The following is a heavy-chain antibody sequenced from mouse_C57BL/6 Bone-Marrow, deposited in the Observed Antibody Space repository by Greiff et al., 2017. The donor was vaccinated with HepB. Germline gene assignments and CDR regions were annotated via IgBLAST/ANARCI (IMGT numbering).Heavy chain of an antibody. CDR1: GFTFSSYG. V-gene: IGHV5-6*02. CDR3: ARKGCPWYFDV. J-gene: IGHJ1*03. CDR2: ISSGGSYT. Sequence: DVKLVESGGDLVKPGGSLKLSCAASGFTFSSYGMSWVRQTPDKRLEWVATISSGGSYTYYPDSVKGRFTISRDNAKNTLYLQMSSLKSEDTAMYYCARKGCPWYFDVWGTGTTVTVSS.